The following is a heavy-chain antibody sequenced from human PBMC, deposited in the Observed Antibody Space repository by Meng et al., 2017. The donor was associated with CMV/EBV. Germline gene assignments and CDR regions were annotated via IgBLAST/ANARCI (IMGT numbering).Heavy chain of an antibody. CDR2: MNPNSGNT. CDR1: GYTFISYD. CDR3: ARGGLWFGEFIPSNWFDP. J-gene: IGHJ5*02. Sequence: ASVKVSCKASGYTFISYDINWVRQATGQGLEWMGWMNPNSGNTGYAQKFQGRVTITRNTSISTAYMELSSLRSEDTAVYYCARGGLWFGEFIPSNWFDPWGQGTLVTVSS. D-gene: IGHD3-10*01. V-gene: IGHV1-8*03.